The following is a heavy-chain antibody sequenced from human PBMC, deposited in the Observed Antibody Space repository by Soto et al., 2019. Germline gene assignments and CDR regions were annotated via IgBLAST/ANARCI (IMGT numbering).Heavy chain of an antibody. Sequence: EVQLVESGGGLVQPGGSLRLSGAASGFTFVNYWMHWVRQAPGKGLVWVSRINSDGSSTTYADSVKGRFTISRDNAKSTLYLQMNRRRAEDTAVYYCARAMGVGYCSNLSCSDAFHIWGEGTMVIVSS. CDR1: GFTFVNYW. CDR2: INSDGSST. CDR3: ARAMGVGYCSNLSCSDAFHI. D-gene: IGHD2-2*01. V-gene: IGHV3-74*01. J-gene: IGHJ3*02.